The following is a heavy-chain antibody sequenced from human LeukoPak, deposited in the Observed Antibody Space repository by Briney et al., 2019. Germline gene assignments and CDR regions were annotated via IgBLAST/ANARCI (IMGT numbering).Heavy chain of an antibody. J-gene: IGHJ4*02. CDR1: GFTFSSYA. V-gene: IGHV3-23*01. CDR2: ISGSGGST. Sequence: GGSLILSCAASGFTFSSYAMSWVRQAPGKGLEWVSAISGSGGSTYYADSVKGRFNISRDNSKNTLYLQMNSLRAEDTAVYYCAKDRNAQYYFDYWGQGTLVTVSS. D-gene: IGHD2-2*01. CDR3: AKDRNAQYYFDY.